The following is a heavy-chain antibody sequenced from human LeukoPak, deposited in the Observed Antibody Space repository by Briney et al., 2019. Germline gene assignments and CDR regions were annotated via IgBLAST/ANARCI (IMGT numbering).Heavy chain of an antibody. CDR1: GFTFSTFF. D-gene: IGHD1-26*01. J-gene: IGHJ5*02. CDR2: IGADGRSA. Sequence: GGSLRLSCAASGFTFSTFFMTWVRQAPGKGLEWVSAIGADGRSADYADSVKGRFTISRDISKNTLYLQMNSLRAYDTALYYCTRRVGGTPYHWGLRTLVTVSS. V-gene: IGHV3-23*01. CDR3: TRRVGGTPYH.